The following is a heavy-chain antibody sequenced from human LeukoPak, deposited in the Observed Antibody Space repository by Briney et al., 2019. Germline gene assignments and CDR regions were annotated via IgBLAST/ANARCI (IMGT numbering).Heavy chain of an antibody. V-gene: IGHV1-46*01. Sequence: ASVKVSCKASGYTFTSYYMHWVRQAPGQGLEWMGIINPSGGSTSYAQKFQGRVTMTRDTSTSIVYMELSSLRSEDTAVYYCARWPPGYSGYDFTAAFDIWGQGTMVTVSS. J-gene: IGHJ3*02. CDR2: INPSGGST. CDR3: ARWPPGYSGYDFTAAFDI. CDR1: GYTFTSYY. D-gene: IGHD5-12*01.